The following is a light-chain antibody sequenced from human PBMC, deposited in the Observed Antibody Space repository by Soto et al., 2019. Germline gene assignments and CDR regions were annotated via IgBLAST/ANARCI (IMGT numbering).Light chain of an antibody. Sequence: QLVLTQPPSASGTPGQRVTISCSGSSSNIGSNTVNWYQQLPGTTPKLLIYNNIQRPSGVPDRFSGSKSGTSASLAISGLQSEDGADYYCAAWDDSLNGYVFGTGTKLTVL. J-gene: IGLJ1*01. CDR1: SSNIGSNT. CDR2: NNI. CDR3: AAWDDSLNGYV. V-gene: IGLV1-44*01.